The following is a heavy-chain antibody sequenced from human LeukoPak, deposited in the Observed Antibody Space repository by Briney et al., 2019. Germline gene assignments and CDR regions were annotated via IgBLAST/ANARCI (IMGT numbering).Heavy chain of an antibody. CDR1: GFTFSSYS. J-gene: IGHJ4*02. CDR2: ISDTSTYI. V-gene: IGHV3-21*01. CDR3: VREGSYPFDF. Sequence: GGSLRLSCAASGFTFSSYSIHWVRQAPGKSLEWVSSISDTSTYIYYADSVKGRFTISRDNARNSLYLQMNSLRAEDTAVYYCVREGSYPFDFWGQGTLVTVSS. D-gene: IGHD6-6*01.